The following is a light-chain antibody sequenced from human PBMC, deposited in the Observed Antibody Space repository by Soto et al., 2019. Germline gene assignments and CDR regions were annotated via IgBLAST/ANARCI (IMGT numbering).Light chain of an antibody. V-gene: IGKV3-20*01. CDR1: QSVGGSS. CDR3: QQYQNSPRT. Sequence: PGERATVSCRASQSVGGSSLAWYQQRPGQAPRPLIYDTSKRATGIPDRFSGSGSGTDFTLTISRLEPEDFAVYYCQQYQNSPRTFGQGTKVDIK. J-gene: IGKJ1*01. CDR2: DTS.